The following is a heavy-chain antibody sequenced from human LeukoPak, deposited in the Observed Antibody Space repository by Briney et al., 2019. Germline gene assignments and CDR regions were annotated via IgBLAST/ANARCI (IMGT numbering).Heavy chain of an antibody. D-gene: IGHD5-18*01. CDR3: AREDTAMGYY. V-gene: IGHV4-38-2*02. CDR2: IYHSGST. CDR1: GYSISRGYY. J-gene: IGHJ4*02. Sequence: PSETLSLTCTVSGYSISRGYYWGWVRQPPGKGLEWIGSIYHSGSTYYNPSLKSRVTISVDTSKNQFSLKLSSVTAADTAVYYCAREDTAMGYYWGQGTLVTVSS.